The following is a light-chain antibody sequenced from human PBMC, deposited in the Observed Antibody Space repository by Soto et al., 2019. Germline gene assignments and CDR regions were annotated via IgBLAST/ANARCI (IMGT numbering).Light chain of an antibody. V-gene: IGLV1-44*01. J-gene: IGLJ3*02. CDR1: SSNIGSNT. Sequence: QSVLTQPPSASGTPGQRVTISCSGRSSNIGSNTVSWYHQLPGTAPKLLIYSSNQRPSGVPDRFSGSKSATSASLAISGLRSEDEADYYCTAWDDSLNGVVFGGGTKLTVL. CDR3: TAWDDSLNGVV. CDR2: SSN.